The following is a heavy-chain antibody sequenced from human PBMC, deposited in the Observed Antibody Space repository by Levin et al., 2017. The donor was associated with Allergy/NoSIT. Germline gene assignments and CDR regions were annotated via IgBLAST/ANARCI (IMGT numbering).Heavy chain of an antibody. CDR3: VRHPPWRGKGYCFGVDV. V-gene: IGHV2-5*01. J-gene: IGHJ6*02. CDR1: GFALTNGVG. D-gene: IGHD1-14*01. CDR2: IFWNDDK. Sequence: SGPTLVKPTQTVTLTCSFSGFALTNGVGVGWLRQSPGKALEWLALIFWNDDKRYRPSLRSRLSITKDTSRNQVVLSMTNVDPGDKATYYCVRHPPWRGKGYCFGVDVWGPGITVSVSS.